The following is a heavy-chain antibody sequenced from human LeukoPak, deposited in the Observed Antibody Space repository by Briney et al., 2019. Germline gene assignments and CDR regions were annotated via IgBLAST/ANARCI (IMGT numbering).Heavy chain of an antibody. V-gene: IGHV3-21*06. Sequence: GGSMRLSCAASGLAFSAYKMHWVRQAPRKGLEWVSSVSGTSEYIYYADSVRGRFTISRDNAKNTVYLQMNSLRAEDTAVYYCARWYSSGWYSDYWGQGTLVTVSS. J-gene: IGHJ4*02. D-gene: IGHD6-19*01. CDR1: GLAFSAYK. CDR3: ARWYSSGWYSDY. CDR2: VSGTSEYI.